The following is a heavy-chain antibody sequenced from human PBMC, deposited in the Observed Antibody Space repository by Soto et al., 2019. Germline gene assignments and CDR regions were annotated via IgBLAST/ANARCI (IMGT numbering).Heavy chain of an antibody. J-gene: IGHJ4*02. CDR2: ISWNSGSI. D-gene: IGHD6-19*01. CDR3: AKGSRGSSGWVQGY. CDR1: GFTFDDYA. V-gene: IGHV3-9*01. Sequence: EVQLVESGGGLVQPGRSLRLSCAASGFTFDDYAMHWVRQAPGKGLEWVSGISWNSGSIGYADSVKGRFTISRDNAKNSLYLQMNSLGAEDTALYYCAKGSRGSSGWVQGYWGQGTLVTVSS.